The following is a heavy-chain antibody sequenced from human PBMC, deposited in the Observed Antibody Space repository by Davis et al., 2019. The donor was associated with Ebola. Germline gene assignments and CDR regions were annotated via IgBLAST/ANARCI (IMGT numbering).Heavy chain of an antibody. J-gene: IGHJ4*02. D-gene: IGHD2-8*01. CDR1: GGSITSYY. V-gene: IGHV4-59*01. CDR3: AREARNSLVYYFDY. Sequence: MPSETLPLTCTVSGGSITSYYWSWIRQPPGKGLEWIGYIYFSGSTNYNPSLKSRVTISVDTSKNRFSLKLRSVTAADTAVYYCAREARNSLVYYFDYWGQGTLVTVSS. CDR2: IYFSGST.